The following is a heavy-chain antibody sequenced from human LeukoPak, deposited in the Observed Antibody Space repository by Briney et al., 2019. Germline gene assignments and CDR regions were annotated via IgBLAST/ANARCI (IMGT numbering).Heavy chain of an antibody. J-gene: IGHJ4*02. CDR3: AKTRPLDSSSWSHGDY. V-gene: IGHV3-23*01. Sequence: GGSLGLSCAASGFTFSSYAMSWVRQAPGKGLEWVSAISGSGDSTYYGDSVKGRFTISRDNSKNTLYLQMNSLRAEDTAVYYCAKTRPLDSSSWSHGDYWGQGTLVTVSS. CDR1: GFTFSSYA. D-gene: IGHD6-13*01. CDR2: ISGSGDST.